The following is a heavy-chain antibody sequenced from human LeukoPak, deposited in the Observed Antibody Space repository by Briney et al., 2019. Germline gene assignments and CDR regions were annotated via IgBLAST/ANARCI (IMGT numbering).Heavy chain of an antibody. Sequence: SETLSLTYTVSGGSISSYYWSWIRQPPGKGLEWIGEINHSGSTNYNPSLKSRVTISVDTSKNQFSLKLSSVTAADTAVYYCARDWRNKYSNSWSRGEWYFDLWGRGTLVTVSS. CDR2: INHSGST. CDR3: ARDWRNKYSNSWSRGEWYFDL. CDR1: GGSISSYY. V-gene: IGHV4-34*01. J-gene: IGHJ2*01. D-gene: IGHD6-13*01.